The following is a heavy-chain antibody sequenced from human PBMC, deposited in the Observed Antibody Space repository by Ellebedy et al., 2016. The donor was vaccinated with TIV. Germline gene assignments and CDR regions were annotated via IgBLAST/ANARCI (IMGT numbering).Heavy chain of an antibody. V-gene: IGHV3-7*01. Sequence: GGSLRLXXAASGFTFSDHWMSWVRQDPAQRLERVANVKPDGSQKYYVDSVKGRFTISRDNAKNSLYLQMTSLRTEDTAVYYCASGGCSSTSCYNGKDFDYWGQGTLVTVSS. CDR2: VKPDGSQK. CDR1: GFTFSDHW. J-gene: IGHJ4*02. CDR3: ASGGCSSTSCYNGKDFDY. D-gene: IGHD2-2*02.